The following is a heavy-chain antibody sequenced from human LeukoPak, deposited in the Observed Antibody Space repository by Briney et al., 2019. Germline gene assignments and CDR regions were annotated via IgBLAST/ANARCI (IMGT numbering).Heavy chain of an antibody. CDR3: AKSINECFYDGIDV. D-gene: IGHD1-1*01. V-gene: IGHV3-23*01. Sequence: GGSLRLSCAASGFTFRSYAMNWVRQAPGKGLEWVSAISGSGATTYSADSVKGRFTISRDNSKNSLYLQMNSLRAEDTAVYYCAKSINECFYDGIDVWGRGTTVTVSS. CDR2: ISGSGATT. CDR1: GFTFRSYA. J-gene: IGHJ6*02.